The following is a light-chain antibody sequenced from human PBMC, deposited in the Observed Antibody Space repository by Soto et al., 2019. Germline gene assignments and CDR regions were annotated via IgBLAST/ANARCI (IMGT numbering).Light chain of an antibody. CDR2: DAS. CDR1: QSINNR. V-gene: IGKV1-5*01. Sequence: DIPMTQSPSTLSASVGDRVTITCRASQSINNRLAWYQRKPGKAPKILIFDASPLESGVPSRFSASGSGTEFSLTISSLQPDDFATYYCQHYGGVWTFGQGTKVEI. CDR3: QHYGGVWT. J-gene: IGKJ1*01.